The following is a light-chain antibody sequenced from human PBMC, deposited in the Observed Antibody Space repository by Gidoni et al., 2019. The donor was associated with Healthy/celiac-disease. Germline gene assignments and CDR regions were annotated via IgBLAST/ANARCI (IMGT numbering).Light chain of an antibody. J-gene: IGKJ4*01. CDR3: QQYYSYPPT. V-gene: IGKV1-8*01. Sequence: AIRMTQSPSSLSASTGDRVNITCRASQCISSYLAWDQQKPGKAPKLLIYAASTLQSGVLSRFSGSGSGTDFTLTISCLQSEDFATYYCQQYYSYPPTFGGGTKVEIK. CDR1: QCISSY. CDR2: AAS.